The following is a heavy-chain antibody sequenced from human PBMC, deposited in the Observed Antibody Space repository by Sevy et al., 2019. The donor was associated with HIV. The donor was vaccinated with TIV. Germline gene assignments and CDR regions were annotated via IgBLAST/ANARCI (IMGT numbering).Heavy chain of an antibody. J-gene: IGHJ6*02. D-gene: IGHD6-13*01. CDR1: GFIFSAYA. Sequence: GGSLRLSCAASGFIFSAYAMHWVRQAPGNGLEWVAVISYDGRSKYYADSVKGRFTISRDNSKNTLYLQMNSLRADDTAVYYCAREHSSSWPYYYYGMDVSGQGTAVTVSS. V-gene: IGHV3-30*04. CDR2: ISYDGRSK. CDR3: AREHSSSWPYYYYGMDV.